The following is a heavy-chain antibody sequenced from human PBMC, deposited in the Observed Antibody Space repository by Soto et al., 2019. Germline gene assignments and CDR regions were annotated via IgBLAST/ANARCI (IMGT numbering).Heavy chain of an antibody. D-gene: IGHD2-2*01. CDR1: GFTFSSYG. V-gene: IGHV3-30*18. J-gene: IGHJ4*02. CDR3: AKDSRDIVVVPAAIPLGPEDY. Sequence: GGSLRLSCAASGFTFSSYGMHRVRQAPGKGLEWVAVISYDGSNKYYADSVKGRFTISRDNSKNTLYLQMNSLRAEDTAVYYCAKDSRDIVVVPAAIPLGPEDYWGQGTLVTVSS. CDR2: ISYDGSNK.